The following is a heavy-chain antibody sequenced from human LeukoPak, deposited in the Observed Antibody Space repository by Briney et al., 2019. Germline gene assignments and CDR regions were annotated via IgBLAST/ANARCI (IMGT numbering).Heavy chain of an antibody. CDR2: IYTSGST. D-gene: IGHD6-6*01. V-gene: IGHV4-4*07. CDR1: GGSISSYY. CDR3: ARDPARPEDYYYYYMDV. Sequence: SETLPLTCTVSGGSISSYYWSWIRQPAGKGLEWIGRIYTSGSTNYNPSLKSRVTMSVDTSKNQFSLKLSSVTAADTAVYYCARDPARPEDYYYYYMDVWGKGTTVTVSS. J-gene: IGHJ6*03.